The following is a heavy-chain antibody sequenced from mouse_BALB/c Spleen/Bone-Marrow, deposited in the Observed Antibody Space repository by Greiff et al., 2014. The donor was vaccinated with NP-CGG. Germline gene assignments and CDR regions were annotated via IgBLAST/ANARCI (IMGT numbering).Heavy chain of an antibody. CDR2: IRNKANGHTT. CDR3: ARDINDGYYWYFDV. Sequence: EVQVVESGGGLVRPGGSLRLSCATSGVTFTDYYMSWVRQPPGKALEWLGFIRNKANGHTTEYSASVKGRFTISRDNSQSILYLQMNTLRAEDSATYYCARDINDGYYWYFDVWGAGTTVTVSS. J-gene: IGHJ1*01. D-gene: IGHD2-3*01. V-gene: IGHV7-3*02. CDR1: GVTFTDYY.